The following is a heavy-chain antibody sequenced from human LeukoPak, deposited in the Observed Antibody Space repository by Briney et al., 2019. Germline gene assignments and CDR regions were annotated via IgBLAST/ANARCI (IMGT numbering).Heavy chain of an antibody. J-gene: IGHJ6*02. CDR2: ISYDGSNK. D-gene: IGHD3-22*01. CDR1: GFTFSSYG. CDR3: ARDGYYYDSSGYPLYYYYYYGMDV. Sequence: PGGSLRLSCAASGFTFSSYGMHWVRQAPGKGLEWVAVISYDGSNKYYADSVKGRFTISRDNSKNTLYLQMNSLRAEDAAVYYCARDGYYYDSSGYPLYYYYYYGMDVWGQGTTVTVSS. V-gene: IGHV3-30*03.